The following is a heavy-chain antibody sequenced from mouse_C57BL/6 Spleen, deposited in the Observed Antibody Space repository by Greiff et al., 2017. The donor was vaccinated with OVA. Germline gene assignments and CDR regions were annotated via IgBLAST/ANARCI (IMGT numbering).Heavy chain of an antibody. CDR2: IYPGGGST. J-gene: IGHJ2*01. D-gene: IGHD1-1*01. CDR3: AREVVANGNYFDY. V-gene: IGHV1-63*01. Sequence: QVQLQQSGAELVRPGTSVKMSCKASGYTFTNYWIGWAQQRPGHGLEWIGDIYPGGGSTNYNEKLKGQATLTADKSSRTAYMQLSSLTSEDSAIYYCAREVVANGNYFDYWGQGTTLTVSS. CDR1: GYTFTNYW.